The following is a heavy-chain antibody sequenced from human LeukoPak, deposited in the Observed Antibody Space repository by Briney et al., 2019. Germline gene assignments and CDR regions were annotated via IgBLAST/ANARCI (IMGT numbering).Heavy chain of an antibody. J-gene: IGHJ6*03. D-gene: IGHD2-2*01. CDR2: IYPADSDT. CDR1: GYSFTSYW. Sequence: GESLKISCKGSGYSFTSYWIGWVRQMPGKGREWMEIIYPADSDTRYSPSFQGQVTISADKSISTAYLQWSSLKASYTAIYYCARLWPAEPYMDVWGKGTTVTVSS. V-gene: IGHV5-51*01. CDR3: ARLWPAEPYMDV.